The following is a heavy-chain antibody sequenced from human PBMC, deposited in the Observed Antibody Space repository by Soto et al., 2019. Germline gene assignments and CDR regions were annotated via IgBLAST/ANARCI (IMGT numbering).Heavy chain of an antibody. CDR3: ARGRPEYPLLRY. CDR1: GDSISSVNG. CDR2: IYHSGST. J-gene: IGHJ4*02. V-gene: IGHV4-4*02. D-gene: IGHD2-2*02. Sequence: PSETLSLTCGVSGDSISSVNGWSWVRQSPGKGLEWIGYIYHSGSTNYNPSLKSRVTISVDTSKNQFSLKLSSVTAADTAVYYCARGRPEYPLLRYWGQGTLVTVSS.